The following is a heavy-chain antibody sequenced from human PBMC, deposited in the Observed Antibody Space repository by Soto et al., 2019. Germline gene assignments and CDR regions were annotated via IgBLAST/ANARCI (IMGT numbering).Heavy chain of an antibody. Sequence: QLRLQQSGPGLVRPSETLSLTCSVSAGSISSDSYYWGWIRQPPGKGLEWIASTYYSGDTYYNPSLRSRVSISVDTSKNQFSLNLSSVTAADTATYFCASHRIVVMVAPSSSAFDCWGQGTLVTVSS. D-gene: IGHD2-15*01. J-gene: IGHJ4*02. V-gene: IGHV4-39*01. CDR2: TYYSGDT. CDR1: AGSISSDSYY. CDR3: ASHRIVVMVAPSSSAFDC.